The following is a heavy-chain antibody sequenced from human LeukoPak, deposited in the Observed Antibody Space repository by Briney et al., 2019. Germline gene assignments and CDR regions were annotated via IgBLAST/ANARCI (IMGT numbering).Heavy chain of an antibody. Sequence: SSETLSLTCTVSGGSISSYHWSWIRQPPGKGLEWIGYIYYSGSTNYNPSLKSRVTISVDTSKNQFSLKLSSVTAADTAVYYCAREDKHYYGMDVWGQGTTVTVSS. J-gene: IGHJ6*02. CDR3: AREDKHYYGMDV. V-gene: IGHV4-59*01. CDR1: GGSISSYH. CDR2: IYYSGST.